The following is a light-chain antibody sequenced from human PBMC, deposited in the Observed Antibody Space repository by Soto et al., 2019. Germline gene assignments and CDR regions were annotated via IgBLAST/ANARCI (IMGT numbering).Light chain of an antibody. V-gene: IGLV2-14*01. CDR2: EVS. CDR1: SNDVGGYNY. J-gene: IGLJ3*02. Sequence: QSVLTQPASLSGSPGQSITMFCTGTSNDVGGYNYVSWYQQHPGKAPKLIIYEVSNRPSGISSRFSGSKSVNTASLTISGLQAEDEAEYYCSSFTGSTTWVFGGGTQLTVL. CDR3: SSFTGSTTWV.